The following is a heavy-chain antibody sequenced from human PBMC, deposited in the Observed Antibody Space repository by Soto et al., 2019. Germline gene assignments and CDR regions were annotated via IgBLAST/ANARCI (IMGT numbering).Heavy chain of an antibody. Sequence: QVQLQESGPGLVKPSETLSLTCTVSGGSISSYYWSWIRQPPGKGLEWMGYIYNSGSTNYNPTLKSRVPVSVDTYNKPSSLKLSSVAAADTAVYYCARGGEYYDFWSGPIEQYYYYYLDVWGKGTTVTVSS. CDR1: GGSISSYY. D-gene: IGHD3-3*01. J-gene: IGHJ6*03. CDR3: ARGGEYYDFWSGPIEQYYYYYLDV. CDR2: IYNSGST. V-gene: IGHV4-59*01.